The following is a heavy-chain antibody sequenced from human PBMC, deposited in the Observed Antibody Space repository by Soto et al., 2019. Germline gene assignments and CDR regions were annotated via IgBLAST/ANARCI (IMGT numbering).Heavy chain of an antibody. Sequence: ASVKVSCKASGYTFTRHYMHWVRQAPGQGLEWMGIINPSGGSTSYAQNFQGRVTMTRDTSTSTVYMELSSLRSEDTAVYYCARDERGSYCCSGYWGQGTTVTVSS. D-gene: IGHD1-26*01. V-gene: IGHV1-46*01. CDR3: ARDERGSYCCSGY. CDR2: INPSGGST. CDR1: GYTFTRHY. J-gene: IGHJ4*02.